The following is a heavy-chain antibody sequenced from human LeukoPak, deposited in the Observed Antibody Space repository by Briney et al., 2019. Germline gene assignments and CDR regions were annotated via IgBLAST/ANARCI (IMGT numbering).Heavy chain of an antibody. V-gene: IGHV1-24*01. CDR3: ATRGEGGVYFDY. CDR1: GYTLTELS. Sequence: ASVKVSCKVSGYTLTELSMHWVRQAPGKGLEWMGGFDPEDGETIYAQKFQGRVTMTEDTSTDTAYMELSSLRSEDTAVYYCATRGEGGVYFDYWGQGTLVTVSS. CDR2: FDPEDGET. J-gene: IGHJ4*02. D-gene: IGHD2-8*01.